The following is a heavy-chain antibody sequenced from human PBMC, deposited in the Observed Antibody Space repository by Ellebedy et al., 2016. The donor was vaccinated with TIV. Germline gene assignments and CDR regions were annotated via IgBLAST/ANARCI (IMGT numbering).Heavy chain of an antibody. Sequence: GESLKISXASSGLTVSSNYMTWVRQAPGKGLEWVSIIHSSGNTYYADSVEGRFTISRDNSKNTLYLQMNSLRAEDTAVYYCARAPLGYFDRSGYYVVGYYFDYWGQGTLVTVPS. J-gene: IGHJ4*02. CDR1: GLTVSSNY. D-gene: IGHD3-22*01. V-gene: IGHV3-53*01. CDR3: ARAPLGYFDRSGYYVVGYYFDY. CDR2: IHSSGNT.